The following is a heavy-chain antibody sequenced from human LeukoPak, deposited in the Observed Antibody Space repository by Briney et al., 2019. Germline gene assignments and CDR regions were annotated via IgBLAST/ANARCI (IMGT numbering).Heavy chain of an antibody. V-gene: IGHV3-43D*03. J-gene: IGHJ4*02. CDR2: ISWDGGST. CDR3: AKDIGLIAADTWGGFDY. CDR1: GFTFDDYA. Sequence: PGGSLRLSCAASGFTFDDYAMHWVRQAPGKGLEWVSLISWDGGSTYYADSVKGRFTISRDNSKNSLYLQMNSLRAEDTALYYCAKDIGLIAADTWGGFDYWGQGTLVTVSS. D-gene: IGHD6-13*01.